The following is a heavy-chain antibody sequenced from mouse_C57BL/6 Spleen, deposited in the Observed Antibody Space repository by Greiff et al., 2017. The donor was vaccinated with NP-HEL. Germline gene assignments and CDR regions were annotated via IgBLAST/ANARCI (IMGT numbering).Heavy chain of an antibody. CDR1: GYSITSGYY. J-gene: IGHJ1*03. Sequence: ESGPGLVKPSQSLSLTCSVTGYSITSGYYWNWIRQFPGNKLEWMGYISYDGSNNYNPSLKNRISITRDTSKNQFFLKLNSVTTEDTATYYCARDTNYDYDDWYFDVWGTGTTVTVSS. CDR2: ISYDGSN. CDR3: ARDTNYDYDDWYFDV. D-gene: IGHD2-4*01. V-gene: IGHV3-6*01.